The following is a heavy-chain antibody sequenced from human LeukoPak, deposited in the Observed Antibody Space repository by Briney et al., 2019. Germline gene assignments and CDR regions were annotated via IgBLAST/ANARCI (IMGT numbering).Heavy chain of an antibody. CDR1: GGSVSSGSSY. CDR3: ARDSYGDLNY. D-gene: IGHD4-17*01. V-gene: IGHV4-61*01. Sequence: PLETLSLTCTVSGGSVSSGSSYWSWIRQPPGKGLEWIGYIYYSGSTNYNPSLKSRVTISVDTSKNQFSLKLSSVTAADTAVYYCARDSYGDLNYWGQGTLVTVSS. CDR2: IYYSGST. J-gene: IGHJ4*02.